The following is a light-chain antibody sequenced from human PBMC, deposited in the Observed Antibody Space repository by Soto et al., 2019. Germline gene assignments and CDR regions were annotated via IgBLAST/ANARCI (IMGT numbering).Light chain of an antibody. J-gene: IGKJ1*01. CDR2: NSS. V-gene: IGKV3-20*01. CDR1: QSVRSNY. CDR3: QPYRDFPHT. Sequence: ETVLTRSRGTLTLSPGERATLSCRASQSVRSNYLAWYQQKPGQAPRLLIYNSSTRATGIPDRFSGSGSGTDFTLTISRLETADFALQYCQPYRDFPHTFAQGP.